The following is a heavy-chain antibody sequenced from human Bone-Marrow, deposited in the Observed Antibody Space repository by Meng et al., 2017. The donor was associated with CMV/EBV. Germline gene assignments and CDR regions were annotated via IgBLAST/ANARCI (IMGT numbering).Heavy chain of an antibody. V-gene: IGHV1-8*02. CDR2: MNPNSGNT. Sequence: ASVKVSCKASGYTFTSYDINWVRQATGQGLEWMGWMNPNSGNTGYAQKFQGRVTMTRDTSISTAYVEVSDLRSDDTSVYYCAILGSYGVDNWFDTWGQGTLVTVSS. D-gene: IGHD1-26*01. J-gene: IGHJ5*02. CDR1: GYTFTSYD. CDR3: AILGSYGVDNWFDT.